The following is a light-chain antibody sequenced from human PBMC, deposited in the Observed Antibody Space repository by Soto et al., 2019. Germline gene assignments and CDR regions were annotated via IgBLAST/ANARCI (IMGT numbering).Light chain of an antibody. CDR3: QQYNNWPPIT. Sequence: EIVMTQSPATLSVSPGERATLSCRASQSVNSNIAWYQQKPGQAPRLLIYGAYTRATGIPARFSGSGSGTEFSLTITSLQSEDFAVYYCQQYNNWPPITFGQGTRLEIK. CDR2: GAY. CDR1: QSVNSN. J-gene: IGKJ5*01. V-gene: IGKV3-15*01.